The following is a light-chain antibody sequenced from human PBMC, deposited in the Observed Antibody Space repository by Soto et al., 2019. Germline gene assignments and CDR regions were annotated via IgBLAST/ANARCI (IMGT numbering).Light chain of an antibody. CDR2: EVS. CDR1: SSDVGAYNR. CDR3: GSWDSSLSAYV. J-gene: IGLJ1*01. Sequence: QSALTQPASVSGSPGQSITISCTGTSSDVGAYNRVSWYQQHSGKAPKLMIYEVSNRPSGVSNRFSGSKSGNTASLTISGLQAEDEADYYCGSWDSSLSAYVFGTGTKVTVL. V-gene: IGLV2-14*01.